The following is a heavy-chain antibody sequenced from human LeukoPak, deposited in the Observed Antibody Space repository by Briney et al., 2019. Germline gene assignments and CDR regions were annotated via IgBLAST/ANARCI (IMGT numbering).Heavy chain of an antibody. D-gene: IGHD5-24*01. J-gene: IGHJ4*02. CDR2: ISSDGVKT. CDR1: GFTFSAYA. Sequence: HPGGSLRLSCSVSGFTFSAYAMHWVRQAPGRGLQYVSSISSDGVKTYYADSVKGRFTISRDNSKNTLYLQVSRLRLEDTAVYYCVKDRWIDYWGQGALVTVSS. V-gene: IGHV3-64D*09. CDR3: VKDRWIDY.